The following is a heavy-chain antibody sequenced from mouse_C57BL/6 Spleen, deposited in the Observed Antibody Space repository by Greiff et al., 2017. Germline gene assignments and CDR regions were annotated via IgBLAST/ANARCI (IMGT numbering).Heavy chain of an antibody. J-gene: IGHJ2*01. Sequence: EVQLVESGGGLVTPGGSLKLSCAASGFTFSSYTLSWVRQTPEQRLEWVATISGGGGNTYYPASVKGRFTISRAQAKNTLYLQRSSLRYEDTALYDSERLGYSTYFDYGGKGTTLTVSS. V-gene: IGHV5-9*01. CDR1: GFTFSSYT. CDR2: ISGGGGNT. CDR3: ERLGYSTYFDY. D-gene: IGHD2-5*01.